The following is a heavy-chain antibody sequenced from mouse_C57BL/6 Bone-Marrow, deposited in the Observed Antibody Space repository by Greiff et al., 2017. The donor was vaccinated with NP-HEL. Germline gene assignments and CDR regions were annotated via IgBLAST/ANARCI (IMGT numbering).Heavy chain of an antibody. Sequence: VQLQQSGAELVRPGASVKLSCTASGFNIKDDYMHWVKQRPEQGLEWIGWIDPENGDTEYASKFQGKATITAETSSNTAYLQLSSLTSEDTAVYYCTTALLRYWGQGTTLTVSS. J-gene: IGHJ2*01. D-gene: IGHD1-1*01. CDR2: IDPENGDT. V-gene: IGHV14-4*01. CDR3: TTALLRY. CDR1: GFNIKDDY.